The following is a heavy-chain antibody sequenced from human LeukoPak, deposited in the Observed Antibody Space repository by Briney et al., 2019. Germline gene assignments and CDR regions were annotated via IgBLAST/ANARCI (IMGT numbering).Heavy chain of an antibody. CDR1: GGSISSGDYY. CDR3: ARWGSSGFDY. V-gene: IGHV4-30-4*01. Sequence: PSETLSLTCTVSGGSISSGDYYWSWIRQPPGKGLEWIGYIYYSGSTYYNPSLRSRVTILVDTSKNQFSLKLSSVTAADTAVYYCARWGSSGFDYWGQGTLVTVSS. CDR2: IYYSGST. D-gene: IGHD3-22*01. J-gene: IGHJ4*02.